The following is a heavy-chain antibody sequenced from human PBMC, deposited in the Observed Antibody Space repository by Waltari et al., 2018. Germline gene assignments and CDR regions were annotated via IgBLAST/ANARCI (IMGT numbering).Heavy chain of an antibody. J-gene: IGHJ4*02. V-gene: IGHV4-39*01. CDR2: IYYSGRT. Sequence: QLQLQESGPGLVKPSETLSLTCTVSGGSISSSSYYWGWIRQPPGKGLEWIGSIYYSGRTYYNPPLKSRVTISVDTSKNQFSLKLSSVTAADMAVYYCARHWDDYGDYVVDYWGQGTLVTVSS. CDR3: ARHWDDYGDYVVDY. CDR1: GGSISSSSYY. D-gene: IGHD4-17*01.